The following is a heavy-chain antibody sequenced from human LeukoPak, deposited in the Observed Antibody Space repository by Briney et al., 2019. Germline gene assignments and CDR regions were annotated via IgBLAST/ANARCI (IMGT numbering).Heavy chain of an antibody. V-gene: IGHV4-59*01. CDR1: GGSISNYY. J-gene: IGHJ4*02. Sequence: SETLSLTCPVSGGSISNYYYWTWIWQPPWKGLEWIGYVYYTGSTNFNPSLKSRVTMSLDTSRNQFSLKLTSLTAADTAVYYCARGAMATTPFFDYWGQGTLVTVSS. D-gene: IGHD5-24*01. CDR3: ARGAMATTPFFDY. CDR2: VYYTGST.